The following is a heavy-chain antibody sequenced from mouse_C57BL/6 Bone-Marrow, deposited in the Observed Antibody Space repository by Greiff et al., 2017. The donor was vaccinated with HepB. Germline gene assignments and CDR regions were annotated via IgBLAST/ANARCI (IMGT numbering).Heavy chain of an antibody. CDR1: GYSITSDY. J-gene: IGHJ3*01. D-gene: IGHD2-4*01. CDR2: ISYSGST. Sequence: EVNLVESGPGLAKPSQTLSLTCSVTGYSITSDYWNWIRKFPGNKLEYMGYISYSGSTYYNPSLKSRISITRDTSKNQYYLQLNSVTTEDTATYYCARGMYDYEAWFAYWGQGTLVTVSA. CDR3: ARGMYDYEAWFAY. V-gene: IGHV3-8*01.